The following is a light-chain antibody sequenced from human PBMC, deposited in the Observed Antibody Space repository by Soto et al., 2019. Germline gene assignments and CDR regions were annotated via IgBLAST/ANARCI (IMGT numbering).Light chain of an antibody. Sequence: DIQMTQSPYSLSASVGDRVTITCQATQDINKYLSWYQQKPGKAPKLLIYGASNLKTGVPSRFSGSGSGTDFTFTISSLQPEDIATYYCQQYDSLPLTFGGGTKVEIK. CDR2: GAS. CDR1: QDINKY. V-gene: IGKV1-33*01. CDR3: QQYDSLPLT. J-gene: IGKJ4*01.